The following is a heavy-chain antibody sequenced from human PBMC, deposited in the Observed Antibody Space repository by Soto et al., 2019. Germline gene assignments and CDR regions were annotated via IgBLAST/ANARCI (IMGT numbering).Heavy chain of an antibody. D-gene: IGHD2-15*01. CDR1: GFTFSSYA. Sequence: EVQLLESGGGLVRPGGSLRLSCAASGFTFSSYAMSWVRQAPGKGREWVSAISGSGGSTYYADSVKGRFTISRDNSKNTLYLQMNSLRAEDTAVYYCAKAGLYRINWFDPWGQGTLVTVSS. V-gene: IGHV3-23*01. J-gene: IGHJ5*02. CDR3: AKAGLYRINWFDP. CDR2: ISGSGGST.